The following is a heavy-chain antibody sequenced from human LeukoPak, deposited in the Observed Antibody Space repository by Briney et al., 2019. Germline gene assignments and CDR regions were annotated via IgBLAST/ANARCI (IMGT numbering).Heavy chain of an antibody. J-gene: IGHJ4*02. D-gene: IGHD3-22*01. CDR3: ARGGPALRPDSGYYFY. CDR2: SDYSGNT. CDR1: GGPISGYY. Sequence: SETLSLTCTVSGGPISGYYWSWIRQPPGRGLEWISYSDYSGNTNYNTSLKSRVAISIDTSKSQFSLKLTSVTTADTAVYYCARGGPALRPDSGYYFYWGQGSLVTVSS. V-gene: IGHV4-59*12.